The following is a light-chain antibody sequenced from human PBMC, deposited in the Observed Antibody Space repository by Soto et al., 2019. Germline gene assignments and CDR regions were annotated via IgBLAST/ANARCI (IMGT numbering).Light chain of an antibody. CDR3: QQRSNWP. V-gene: IGKV3-15*01. Sequence: EIVMTQSPATLSVSPGERATLSCRASQSVSSNLAWYQQKPGQAPRLLIYGASTRATGIPARFSGSGSGTEFTLTISSLQSEDFAVYYCQQRSNWPFGGGTKVAIK. CDR1: QSVSSN. CDR2: GAS. J-gene: IGKJ4*01.